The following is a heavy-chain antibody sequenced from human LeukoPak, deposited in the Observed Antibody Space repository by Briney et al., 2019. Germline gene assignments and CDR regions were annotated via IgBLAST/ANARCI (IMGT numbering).Heavy chain of an antibody. J-gene: IGHJ4*02. CDR3: ARDASSSFDY. V-gene: IGHV1-69*05. CDR2: IIPIFGTA. Sequence: SVKVSCKASGGTFSNYAIRWVRPAPGQGLEWMGGIIPIFGTANYAQKFQGRVTITTDESTSTAYMELSSLRSEDTAVYDRARDASSSFDYWGQGTLVTVSS. CDR1: GGTFSNYA. D-gene: IGHD6-6*01.